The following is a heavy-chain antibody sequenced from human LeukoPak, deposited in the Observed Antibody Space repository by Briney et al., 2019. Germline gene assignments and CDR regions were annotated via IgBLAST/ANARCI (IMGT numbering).Heavy chain of an antibody. J-gene: IGHJ4*02. D-gene: IGHD3-3*01. V-gene: IGHV4-34*01. Sequence: SETLSLTCAVYGGSFSGYYWTWIRQTPGKGLEWIGGINNSGRTNYNPSLRSRVMLSVDTSQNQFSLQLHSVTAADTAVYYCARGPVPGRLRFFLLGGKGNLVSVFS. CDR2: INNSGRT. CDR3: ARGPVPGRLRFFLL. CDR1: GGSFSGYY.